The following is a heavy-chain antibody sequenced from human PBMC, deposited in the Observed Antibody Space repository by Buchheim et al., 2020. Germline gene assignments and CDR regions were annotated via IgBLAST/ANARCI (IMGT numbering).Heavy chain of an antibody. CDR1: GFTFKNHW. Sequence: EVQLVESGGGLVQPGGSLRLSCAASGFTFKNHWINWVRQAPGKGLEWVANIKQDGSEKYYVDSVKGQLTISRDNAKNSLYLQMNSMRAEDTAVYYCARSTGFRMDVWGKGTT. D-gene: IGHD1-14*01. J-gene: IGHJ6*03. CDR2: IKQDGSEK. CDR3: ARSTGFRMDV. V-gene: IGHV3-7*01.